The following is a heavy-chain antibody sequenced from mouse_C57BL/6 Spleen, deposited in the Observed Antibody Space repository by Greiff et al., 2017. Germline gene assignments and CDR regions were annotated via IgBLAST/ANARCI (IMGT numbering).Heavy chain of an antibody. CDR1: GYTFTSYW. J-gene: IGHJ2*01. D-gene: IGHD1-1*01. Sequence: QVQLQQPGAELVTPGASVKLSCKASGYTFTSYWLHWVQQRTGQGLEWPGMIHPNSGSTNYPEKFKSKATRTGGKSSSTAYMQLSCLTSEDSAVYYWARTDITTVVANYLDDWGQGNTQTFSS. CDR3: ARTDITTVVANYLDD. CDR2: IHPNSGST. V-gene: IGHV1-64*01.